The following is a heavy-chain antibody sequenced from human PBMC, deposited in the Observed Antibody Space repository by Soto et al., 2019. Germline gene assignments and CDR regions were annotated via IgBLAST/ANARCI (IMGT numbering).Heavy chain of an antibody. J-gene: IGHJ4*02. CDR1: GDSVSSTSTA. CDR3: ARGLYYIGWR. D-gene: IGHD3-10*01. V-gene: IGHV6-1*01. CDR2: TYYRSKWYS. Sequence: SQTLSLTCAISGDSVSSTSTAWSWIRQSPSRGLEWLGRTYYRSKWYSDYAVSVKSRITINPDTSMNQFSLQLNSVTPEDTAVYYCARGLYYIGWRRAQGTLVPVS.